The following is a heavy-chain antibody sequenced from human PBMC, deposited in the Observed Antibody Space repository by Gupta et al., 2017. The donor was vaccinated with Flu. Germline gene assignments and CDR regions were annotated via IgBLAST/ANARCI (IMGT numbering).Heavy chain of an antibody. J-gene: IGHJ4*02. CDR1: GASISSSSYY. CDR2: IYSSGTT. V-gene: IGHV4-39*01. CDR3: ARHVEGGTVTSDY. D-gene: IGHD4-17*01. Sequence: QLQLQESRPGLLKPAATLSLTCTVSGASISSSSYYGGWIRQPPGKGLEWIGSIYSSGTTYYNPSLKSRVTISVDTSKNQFSLKLSSVAAADTAVYYCARHVEGGTVTSDYWGQGTLVTVSS.